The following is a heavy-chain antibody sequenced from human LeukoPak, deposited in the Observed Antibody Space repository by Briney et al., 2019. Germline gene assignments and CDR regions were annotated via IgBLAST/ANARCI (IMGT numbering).Heavy chain of an antibody. CDR2: ISWNSDSI. Sequence: PGRSLRLSCAASGFTFGDYAMHWVRQAPGKGLEWVSGISWNSDSIGYADSVKGRFTISRDNSKNTLYLQMNSLRAEDTAVYYCAKGRRGYSYDLYYFDYWGQGTLVTVSS. CDR3: AKGRRGYSYDLYYFDY. D-gene: IGHD5-18*01. J-gene: IGHJ4*02. V-gene: IGHV3-9*01. CDR1: GFTFGDYA.